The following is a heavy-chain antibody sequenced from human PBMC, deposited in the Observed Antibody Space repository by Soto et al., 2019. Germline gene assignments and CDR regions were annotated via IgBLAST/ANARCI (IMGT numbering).Heavy chain of an antibody. V-gene: IGHV3-23*01. CDR2: ISGSGGST. CDR1: GFTFSSYA. J-gene: IGHJ4*02. CDR3: AKEGLKEVYDFWSGYYHYYFDY. D-gene: IGHD3-3*01. Sequence: GGSLRLSCAASGFTFSSYAMSWVRQAPGKGLEWVSAISGSGGSTYYADSVKGRFTISRDNSKNTMYLQMNSLRAEYTAVYYCAKEGLKEVYDFWSGYYHYYFDYWGQGTLVTVSS.